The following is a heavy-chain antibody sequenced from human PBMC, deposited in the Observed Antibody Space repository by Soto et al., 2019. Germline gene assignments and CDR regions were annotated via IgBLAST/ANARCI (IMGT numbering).Heavy chain of an antibody. CDR3: AKDRRYDFWSGYGGYMDV. D-gene: IGHD3-3*01. CDR2: ISYEGDNK. J-gene: IGHJ6*03. CDR1: GLTFSPYA. V-gene: IGHV3-30*18. Sequence: QVQLVESGGGVVQAGRSLRLSCAASGLTFSPYAMHWVRQAPGKGLEWVAVISYEGDNKYYPDSVKGRFTISRDNSKNTLYLQMNTLRPEDTAVYYCAKDRRYDFWSGYGGYMDVWGKGTTDIVSS.